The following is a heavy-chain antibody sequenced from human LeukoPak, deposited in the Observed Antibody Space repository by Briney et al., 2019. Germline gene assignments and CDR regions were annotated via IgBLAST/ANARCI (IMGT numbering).Heavy chain of an antibody. CDR2: ISSSSSYI. D-gene: IGHD3-10*01. CDR3: AREYGSGSYYKTKNGMDV. CDR1: GFTFSSYS. V-gene: IGHV3-21*01. J-gene: IGHJ6*02. Sequence: SGGSLRLFCAASGFTFSSYSMNWVRQAPGKGLEWVSSISSSSSYIYYADSVKGRFTISRDNAKNSLYLQMNSLRAEDTAVYYCAREYGSGSYYKTKNGMDVWGQGTTVTVSS.